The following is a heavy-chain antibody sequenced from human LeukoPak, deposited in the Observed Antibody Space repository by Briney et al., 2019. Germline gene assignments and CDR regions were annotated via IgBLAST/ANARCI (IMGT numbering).Heavy chain of an antibody. CDR2: IYAGGST. V-gene: IGHV3-53*01. J-gene: IGHJ6*04. D-gene: IGHD1-14*01. CDR1: GFSVSNNY. CDR3: ARDPTGASV. Sequence: GGSLRLSCAASGFSVSNNYISWVRQPPGRGLEWISVIYAGGSTFYTDSVKGRFTTSRDNSKNTVYLQMDRLTPEDTAVYYCARDPTGASVWGRGTTVTVSS.